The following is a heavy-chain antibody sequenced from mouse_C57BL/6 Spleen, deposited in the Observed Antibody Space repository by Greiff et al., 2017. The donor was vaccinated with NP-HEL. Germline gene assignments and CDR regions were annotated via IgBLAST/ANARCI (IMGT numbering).Heavy chain of an antibody. CDR1: GYAFSSYW. CDR2: IYPGDGDT. D-gene: IGHD2-5*01. J-gene: IGHJ2*01. CDR3: ARRDYYSNYLSY. Sequence: QVQLQQSGAELVKPGASVKISCKASGYAFSSYWMNWVKQRPGKGLEWIGQIYPGDGDTNYNGKFKGKATLTADKSSSTAYMQLSSLTSEDSAVYFCARRDYYSNYLSYWGQGTTLTVSS. V-gene: IGHV1-80*01.